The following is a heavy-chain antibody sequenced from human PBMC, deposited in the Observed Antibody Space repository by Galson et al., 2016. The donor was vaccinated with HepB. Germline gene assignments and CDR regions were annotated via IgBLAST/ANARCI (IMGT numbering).Heavy chain of an antibody. D-gene: IGHD6-13*01. CDR3: ARSRASISATGNWFGP. J-gene: IGHJ5*01. V-gene: IGHV2-5*02. Sequence: PALVKPTQTLTLTCSFSGFSLSTNGLGVGWIRQPPGKALEWLALIYWDDNKRYSPSLKNRLAITKDTPKNQVVLTMSNMDPVDTGTYYCARSRASISATGNWFGPWGQGSLFTVSS. CDR2: IYWDDNK. CDR1: GFSLSTNGLG.